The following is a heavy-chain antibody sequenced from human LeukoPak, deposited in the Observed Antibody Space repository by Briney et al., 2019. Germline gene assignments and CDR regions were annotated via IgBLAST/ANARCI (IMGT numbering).Heavy chain of an antibody. CDR1: GYTFTSYA. V-gene: IGHV1-3*01. D-gene: IGHD4-17*01. CDR2: INAGNGNT. J-gene: IGHJ4*02. Sequence: GASVKVSCKASGYTFTSYAMHWVRLAPGQRLEWLGWINAGNGNTKYSQKFQGRVTITRDTSASTAYMELSSLRSEDTAVYYCARDFRYGVYVGPRYYFDYWGQGTLVTVSS. CDR3: ARDFRYGVYVGPRYYFDY.